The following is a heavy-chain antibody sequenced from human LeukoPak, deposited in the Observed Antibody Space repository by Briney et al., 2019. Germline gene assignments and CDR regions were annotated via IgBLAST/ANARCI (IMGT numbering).Heavy chain of an antibody. Sequence: GGSLRLSCAASGFTFSSYSMNWVRQAPGKGLGWVSSISSSSSYIYYADSVKGRFTISRDNAKNSLYLQMNSLRAEDTAVYYCARATIFGAPFDYWGQGTLVTVSS. CDR2: ISSSSSYI. CDR3: ARATIFGAPFDY. D-gene: IGHD3-3*01. J-gene: IGHJ4*02. CDR1: GFTFSSYS. V-gene: IGHV3-21*01.